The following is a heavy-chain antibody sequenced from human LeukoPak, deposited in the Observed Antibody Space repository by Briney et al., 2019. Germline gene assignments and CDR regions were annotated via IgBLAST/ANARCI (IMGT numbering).Heavy chain of an antibody. CDR3: ARDPLLRNRRDGYPNGDWFDP. J-gene: IGHJ5*02. Sequence: PSETLSLTCALYSGSFSGYYWSWIRQPPGKGLEWIGEINQNGNTNYNPSLKNRVTISVDTSKKHFSLEVTSVTAADTAVYYCARDPLLRNRRDGYPNGDWFDPWGQGTLVTVSS. V-gene: IGHV4-34*01. CDR2: INQNGNT. D-gene: IGHD5-24*01. CDR1: SGSFSGYY.